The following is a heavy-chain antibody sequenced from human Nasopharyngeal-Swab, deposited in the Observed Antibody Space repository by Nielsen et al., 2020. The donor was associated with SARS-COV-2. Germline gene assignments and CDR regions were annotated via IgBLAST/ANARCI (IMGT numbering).Heavy chain of an antibody. CDR1: GFTFSSYV. Sequence: GESLKISCAASGFTFSSYVMHWVRQAPGKGLEWVAVISYDGSNKYYADSVKGRFTISRDNSKNTLYLQMNSLRAEDTAVYYCARDPMITFGGVIVADYYYYGMDVWGQGTTVTVSS. V-gene: IGHV3-30-3*01. CDR3: ARDPMITFGGVIVADYYYYGMDV. D-gene: IGHD3-16*02. CDR2: ISYDGSNK. J-gene: IGHJ6*02.